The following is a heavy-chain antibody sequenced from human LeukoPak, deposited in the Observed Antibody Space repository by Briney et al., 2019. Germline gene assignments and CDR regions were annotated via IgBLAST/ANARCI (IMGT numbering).Heavy chain of an antibody. CDR1: GVSVSSGSYY. CDR3: ARDRGRGYYYGSGTSYYYGMDV. CDR2: IYYSGST. Sequence: PSETLSLTCTVSGVSVSSGSYYWSWIRQPPGKGLEWIGYIYYSGSTNYNPSLKSRVTISVDTSKNQFSLKLSSVTAADTAVYYCARDRGRGYYYGSGTSYYYGMDVWGQGTTVTVSS. D-gene: IGHD3-10*01. V-gene: IGHV4-61*01. J-gene: IGHJ6*02.